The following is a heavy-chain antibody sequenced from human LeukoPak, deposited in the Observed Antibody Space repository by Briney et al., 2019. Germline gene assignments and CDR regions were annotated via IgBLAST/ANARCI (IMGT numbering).Heavy chain of an antibody. CDR3: ARGGSSSWYLPYFDY. V-gene: IGHV4-39*01. J-gene: IGHJ4*02. CDR2: VSYSGYT. D-gene: IGHD6-13*01. Sequence: SETLSLTCTVSGDPISSSSYYWGWIRQPPGRRLEWIGSVSYSGYTYYNPSLKSRVTISVDTSKNQFSLQLSSVTAADTAVYYCARGGSSSWYLPYFDYWGQGTLVTVSS. CDR1: GDPISSSSYY.